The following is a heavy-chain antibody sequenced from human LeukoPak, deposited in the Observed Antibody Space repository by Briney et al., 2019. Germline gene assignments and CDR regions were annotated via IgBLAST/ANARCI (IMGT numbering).Heavy chain of an antibody. D-gene: IGHD3-22*01. V-gene: IGHV4-4*02. CDR2: IYHSGST. CDR3: ARSYYYDSSGYSKYLDY. CDR1: GGSISSSNW. J-gene: IGHJ4*02. Sequence: SGTLSLTCAVSGGSISSSNWWSWVRQPPGKGLEWIGEIYHSGSTNYNPSLKSRVTISVDKSKNQFSLKLSSVTAADTAVYYCARSYYYDSSGYSKYLDYWGQGTLVTVSS.